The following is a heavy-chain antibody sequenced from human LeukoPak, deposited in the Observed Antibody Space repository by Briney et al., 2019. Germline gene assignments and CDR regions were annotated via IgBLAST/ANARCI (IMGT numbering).Heavy chain of an antibody. V-gene: IGHV4-59*12. D-gene: IGHD5-12*01. J-gene: IGHJ1*01. Sequence: SETLSLTCSVSGGSIRSYYWSWIRQPPGEGLEWLGYTFHTGRTSYNPSFKSRVTISLDTSKNQVSLKVTSVTAADTAVYYCVGSSGYDSAVFFPHWGQGTLLTVSS. CDR3: VGSSGYDSAVFFPH. CDR2: TFHTGRT. CDR1: GGSIRSYY.